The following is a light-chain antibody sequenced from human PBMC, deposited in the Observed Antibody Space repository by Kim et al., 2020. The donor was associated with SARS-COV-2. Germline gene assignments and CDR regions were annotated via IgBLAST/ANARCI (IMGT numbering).Light chain of an antibody. CDR3: QQFGASPPYS. CDR1: QSGTSNY. J-gene: IGKJ2*03. Sequence: SPGQRATLACRASQSGTSNYLAWYQQKPGQAPRLLIHGASSRATGIPDRFSGSGSGTDFTLTINRLEPEDFAVYYCQQFGASPPYSFGQGTKLEI. CDR2: GAS. V-gene: IGKV3-20*01.